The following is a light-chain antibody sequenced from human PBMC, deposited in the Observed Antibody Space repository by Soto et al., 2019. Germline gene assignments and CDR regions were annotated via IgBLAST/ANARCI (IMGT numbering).Light chain of an antibody. CDR1: SSDVGHSNF. V-gene: IGLV2-8*01. CDR2: EVY. Sequence: QSALTQPPSASGSPGQSVTISCTGSSSDVGHSNFVSWYQQHPGKGPKLIIYEVYKRPSGVPDRFSGSKSGNTASLSASGRQHEEEADYFCNAQSDNGKHVFGTGTKLTVL. CDR3: NAQSDNGKHV. J-gene: IGLJ1*01.